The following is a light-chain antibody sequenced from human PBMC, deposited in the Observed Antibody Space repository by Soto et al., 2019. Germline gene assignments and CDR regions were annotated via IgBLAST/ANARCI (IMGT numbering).Light chain of an antibody. V-gene: IGKV1-12*01. CDR3: QQLDRFPLT. CDR2: AAS. Sequence: DIQMTQSPSSVSASVGDRVTISCRASQDISNWLAWYQQKPGEAPKLLIYAASSLQTGVPLRFSGSGSGTDFILTISSLQPEDVATYYCQQLDRFPLTFGQGTRLEIK. CDR1: QDISNW. J-gene: IGKJ5*01.